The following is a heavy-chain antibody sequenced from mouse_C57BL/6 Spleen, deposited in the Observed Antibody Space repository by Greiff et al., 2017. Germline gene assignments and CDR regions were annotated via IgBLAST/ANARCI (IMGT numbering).Heavy chain of an antibody. CDR3: ASYYDGSSDWYFDV. CDR1: GYTFTDYY. J-gene: IGHJ1*03. Sequence: EVKLQESGPVLVKPGASVKMSCKASGYTFTDYYMNWVKQSHGKSLEWIGVINPYNGGTSYNQKFKGKATLPVDKSSSTAYMELHSLTSEDSAGYYCASYYDGSSDWYFDVWGTGTMVTGSS. CDR2: INPYNGGT. D-gene: IGHD1-1*01. V-gene: IGHV1-19*01.